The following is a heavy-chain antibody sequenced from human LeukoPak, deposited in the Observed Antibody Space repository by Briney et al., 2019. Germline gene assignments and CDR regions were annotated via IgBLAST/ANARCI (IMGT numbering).Heavy chain of an antibody. V-gene: IGHV3-23*01. CDR3: AKNSGGTCYSHLDY. J-gene: IGHJ4*02. CDR2: ISGSGGST. Sequence: GGSLRLSCAASGFTFSSYGMTWVRQAPGKGLEWVSGISGSGGSTYYEDSMKGRFTISRDNSKNTLYLQMNSLRAEDTAVYYCAKNSGGTCYSHLDYWGQGTLVTVSS. D-gene: IGHD2-15*01. CDR1: GFTFSSYG.